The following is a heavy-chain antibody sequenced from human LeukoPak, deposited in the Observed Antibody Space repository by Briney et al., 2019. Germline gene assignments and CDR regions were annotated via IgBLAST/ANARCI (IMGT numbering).Heavy chain of an antibody. D-gene: IGHD3-10*01. CDR1: GGSISSSNYY. CDR3: ARVRGSGSSYNWFDP. V-gene: IGHV4-39*07. CDR2: IYYSGST. J-gene: IGHJ5*02. Sequence: SETLSLTCTVSGGSISSSNYYWGCIRQPPGKGLECIGSIYYSGSTYYNPSLKSRVTISVDTSKNQFSLKLRSVTAADTGVYYCARVRGSGSSYNWFDPWGQGTLVTVSS.